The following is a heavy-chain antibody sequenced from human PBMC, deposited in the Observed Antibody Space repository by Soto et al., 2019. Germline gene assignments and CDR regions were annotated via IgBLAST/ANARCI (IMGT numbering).Heavy chain of an antibody. Sequence: LRLSCAASGFTFSSYGMHWVRQAPGKGLEWVAVISYDGSNKYYADSVKGRFTISRDNSKNTLYLQMNSLRAEDTAVYYCAKDHDYSNYYYGMDVWGQGTTVTVSS. CDR3: AKDHDYSNYYYGMDV. V-gene: IGHV3-30*18. D-gene: IGHD4-4*01. J-gene: IGHJ6*02. CDR1: GFTFSSYG. CDR2: ISYDGSNK.